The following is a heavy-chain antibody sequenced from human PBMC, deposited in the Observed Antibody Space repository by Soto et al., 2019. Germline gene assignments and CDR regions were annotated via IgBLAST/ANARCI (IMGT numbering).Heavy chain of an antibody. CDR3: GGHSYRNYSDPGSWFDP. V-gene: IGHV3-53*04. Sequence: PGGSLRLSCAASGFTVSSNYMSWVRQAPGKGLEWVSVIYSGGSTYYADSVKGRFTISRHNSKNTLYLQMNSLRAEDTAVYYCGGHSYRNYSDPGSWFDPWGQETLFTVS. CDR1: GFTVSSNY. CDR2: IYSGGST. D-gene: IGHD4-4*01. J-gene: IGHJ5*02.